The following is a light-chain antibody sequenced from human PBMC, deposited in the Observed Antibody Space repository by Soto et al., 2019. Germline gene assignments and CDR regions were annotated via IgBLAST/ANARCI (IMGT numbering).Light chain of an antibody. CDR1: QNIGNW. Sequence: DIQMTQSPSSVAASVGDRVTITCRASQNIGNWLAWYQQKPGKVPQLLIYAASSLQSGVPSRFSGRRSGPNFTLTISSLQPEDCATYYCQQANIFPFTFGGGTRVEI. CDR3: QQANIFPFT. V-gene: IGKV1-12*02. CDR2: AAS. J-gene: IGKJ4*01.